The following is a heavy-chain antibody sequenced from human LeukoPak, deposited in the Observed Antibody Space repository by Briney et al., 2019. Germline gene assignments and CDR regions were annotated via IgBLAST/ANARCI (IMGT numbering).Heavy chain of an antibody. V-gene: IGHV3-23*01. Sequence: PGGSLRLSCAASGFTFSSYAMSWVRQAPGKGLEWVSAISGSGGSTYYADSVKGWFTISRDNSKNTLYLQMNSLRAEDTAVYYCAKDMDYYDSSGYYGFEYWGQGTLVTVSS. CDR3: AKDMDYYDSSGYYGFEY. CDR2: ISGSGGST. CDR1: GFTFSSYA. J-gene: IGHJ4*02. D-gene: IGHD3-22*01.